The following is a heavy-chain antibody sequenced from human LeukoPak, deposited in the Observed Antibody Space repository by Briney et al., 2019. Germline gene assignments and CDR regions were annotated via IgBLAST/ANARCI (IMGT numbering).Heavy chain of an antibody. CDR2: INHSGST. CDR3: ARSPQYSSSSEWFDP. V-gene: IGHV4-34*01. J-gene: IGHJ5*02. CDR1: GGSFSGYY. Sequence: PSETLSLTCAVYGGSFSGYYWSWIRQPPGKGLEWIGEINHSGSTNYNPSLKSRVTISVDTSKNQFSLKLSSVTAADTAVYYCARSPQYSSSSEWFDPWGQGTLVTVSS. D-gene: IGHD6-6*01.